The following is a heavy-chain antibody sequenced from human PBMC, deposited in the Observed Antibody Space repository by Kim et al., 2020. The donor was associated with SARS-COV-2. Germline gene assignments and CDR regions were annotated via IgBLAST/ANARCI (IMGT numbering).Heavy chain of an antibody. Sequence: SETLSLTCTVSGGSISSYYWSWIRQPPGKGLEWIGYIYYSGSTNYNPSLKSRVTISVDTSKNQFSLKLSSVTAADTAVYYCARDSGDYVWGSYSYWGQGTLVTVSS. J-gene: IGHJ4*02. CDR3: ARDSGDYVWGSYSY. V-gene: IGHV4-59*01. D-gene: IGHD3-16*01. CDR2: IYYSGST. CDR1: GGSISSYY.